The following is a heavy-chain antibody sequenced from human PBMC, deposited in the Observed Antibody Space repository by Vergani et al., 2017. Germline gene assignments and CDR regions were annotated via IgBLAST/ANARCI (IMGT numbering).Heavy chain of an antibody. D-gene: IGHD3-10*01. J-gene: IGHJ6*02. CDR2: IYSGGST. CDR3: ARDSSLIRYGSGRNYYYGMDV. Sequence: EVQLVESGGGLVQPGGSLRLSCAASGFTVSSNYMSWVRQAPGKGLEWVSVIYSGGSTYYADSVKGRFTISRDNSKNKLYLQMNSMRAEDTAVDYCARDSSLIRYGSGRNYYYGMDVWGQGTTVTVSS. V-gene: IGHV3-66*02. CDR1: GFTVSSNY.